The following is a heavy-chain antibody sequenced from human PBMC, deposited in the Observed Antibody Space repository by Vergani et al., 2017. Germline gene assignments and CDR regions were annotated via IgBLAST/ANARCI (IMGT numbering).Heavy chain of an antibody. V-gene: IGHV3-23*01. J-gene: IGHJ3*02. D-gene: IGHD6-19*01. CDR3: AKVGRSEVAGTFGACDN. CDR2: LSASDRRT. Sequence: EVQLLESGGDLVQPGGSLRLSCAASGFTFIMHAMSWVRQAPGKGLEWVSTLSASDRRTHYADSVKGRFTISRDISKNTLFLHMNSLRPEDTAVYYCAKVGRSEVAGTFGACDNWAQVTMVTVSS. CDR1: GFTFIMHA.